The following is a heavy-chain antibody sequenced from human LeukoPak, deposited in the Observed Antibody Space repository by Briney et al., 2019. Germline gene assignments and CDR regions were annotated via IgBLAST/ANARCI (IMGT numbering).Heavy chain of an antibody. CDR3: ARLGAGPTYYDFWSGYSSFYFDY. J-gene: IGHJ4*02. CDR2: IHYSGNT. CDR1: GGSTSSSNYY. D-gene: IGHD3-3*01. V-gene: IGHV4-39*01. Sequence: PSETLSLTRTVSGGSTSSSNYYWGWIRQPPGKGLEWIGGIHYSGNTYYNPSLKSRVTISVDTSKNQFSLKLSSVTAADTAVYYCARLGAGPTYYDFWSGYSSFYFDYWGQGTLVTVSS.